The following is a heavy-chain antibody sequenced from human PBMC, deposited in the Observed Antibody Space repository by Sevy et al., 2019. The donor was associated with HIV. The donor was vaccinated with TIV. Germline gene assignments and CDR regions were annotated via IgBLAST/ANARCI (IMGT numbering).Heavy chain of an antibody. V-gene: IGHV3-43*01. CDR3: AKDPVAAADPGYFDY. CDR1: GFTFDDYT. CDR2: ISWDGGST. D-gene: IGHD6-13*01. Sequence: GSLRLSCAASGFTFDDYTMHWVRQAPGKGLEWVSLISWDGGSTYYADSVKGRFTISRDNSKNSLYLQMNSLRTEDTALYYCAKDPVAAADPGYFDYWGQGTLVTVSS. J-gene: IGHJ4*02.